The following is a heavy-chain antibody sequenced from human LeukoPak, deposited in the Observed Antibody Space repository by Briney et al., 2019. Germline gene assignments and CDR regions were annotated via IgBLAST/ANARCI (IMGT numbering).Heavy chain of an antibody. Sequence: SVKVSCKASGGTFSSYAISWVRQAPGQGLEWMGGIIPIFGTANYAQKFQGRVTITTDESTSTAYMELSSLRSEDTAVYYCARGGSTITRYYCYMDVWGKGTTVTVSS. D-gene: IGHD5-24*01. CDR2: IIPIFGTA. V-gene: IGHV1-69*05. J-gene: IGHJ6*03. CDR3: ARGGSTITRYYCYMDV. CDR1: GGTFSSYA.